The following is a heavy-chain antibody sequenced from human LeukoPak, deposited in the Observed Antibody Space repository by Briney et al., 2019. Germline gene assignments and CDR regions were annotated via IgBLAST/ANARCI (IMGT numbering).Heavy chain of an antibody. D-gene: IGHD4-17*01. V-gene: IGHV3-74*01. Sequence: GGSLRLSCAASGFSFSSYWMHWVRQAPGKGLVWVSRINNDGTATVYADSAKGRFTISRDNAENSLYLQMNSLRAEDTAIYYCATTSRTVTGLDYWGQGTLVTVSS. CDR2: INNDGTAT. CDR3: ATTSRTVTGLDY. J-gene: IGHJ4*02. CDR1: GFSFSSYW.